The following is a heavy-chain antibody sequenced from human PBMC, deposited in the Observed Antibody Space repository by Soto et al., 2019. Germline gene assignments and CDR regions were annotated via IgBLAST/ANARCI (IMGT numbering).Heavy chain of an antibody. CDR2: IYWDDDK. V-gene: IGHV2-5*02. J-gene: IGHJ5*02. CDR3: AHRPDPTVVVGGWFDP. Sequence: SGPTLVKPTQTLTLTCTFSGFSLSTSGVGVGWIRQPPGKALEWLALIYWDDDKRYSPSLKSRLTITKDTSKNQVVLTMTNMDPVDTATYYCAHRPDPTVVVGGWFDPWGQGTLVTVSS. CDR1: GFSLSTSGVG. D-gene: IGHD2-15*01.